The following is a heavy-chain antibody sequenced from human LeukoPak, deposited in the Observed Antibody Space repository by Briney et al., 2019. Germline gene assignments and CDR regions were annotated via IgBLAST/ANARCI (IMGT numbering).Heavy chain of an antibody. J-gene: IGHJ4*02. D-gene: IGHD1-1*01. CDR3: TRVASWRTGFDY. V-gene: IGHV3-9*01. CDR1: GFSFEAYG. CDR2: ITWNSDDM. Sequence: GGSLRLSCAASGFSFEAYGMYWVRQAPGKGLEWVSGITWNSDDMAYADSVKGRFTISRDNAKNCLYLQMNSLTVEDTALYYCTRVASWRTGFDYWGQGTLVTVSS.